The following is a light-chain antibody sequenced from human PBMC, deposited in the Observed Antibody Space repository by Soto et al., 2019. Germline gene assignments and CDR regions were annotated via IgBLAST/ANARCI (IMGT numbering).Light chain of an antibody. Sequence: SVLTQPASVSGSPGQSITISCTGTSSDVGGYNYVSWYQQHPGKAPKFMIYDVSNRPSGVSNRFSGSKSGNTASLTISGLQAEDEADYYRTSYTTSNTRQIVFGTGTKVTVL. CDR2: DVS. CDR3: TSYTTSNTRQIV. J-gene: IGLJ1*01. CDR1: SSDVGGYNY. V-gene: IGLV2-14*01.